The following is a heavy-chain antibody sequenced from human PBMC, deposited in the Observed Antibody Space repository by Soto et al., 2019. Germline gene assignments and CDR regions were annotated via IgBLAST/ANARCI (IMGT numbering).Heavy chain of an antibody. CDR2: IYYSGST. V-gene: IGHV4-59*01. Sequence: SETLSLTCTVSGGSISSYYWSWIRQPPGKGLEWIGYIYYSGSTNYNPSLKSRVTISVDTSKNQFSLKLSSVTAADTAVYYCARGGFGASPWFDPWGQGTLVTVSS. D-gene: IGHD1-26*01. J-gene: IGHJ5*02. CDR1: GGSISSYY. CDR3: ARGGFGASPWFDP.